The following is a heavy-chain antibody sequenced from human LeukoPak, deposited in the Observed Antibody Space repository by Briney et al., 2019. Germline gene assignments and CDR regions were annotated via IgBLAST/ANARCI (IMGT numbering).Heavy chain of an antibody. CDR1: GDFITAYY. V-gene: IGHV4-59*01. CDR2: VYYSGSN. D-gene: IGHD7-27*01. CDR3: ATNTGTVFDY. Sequence: SETLTLTCSVSGDFITAYYWLWIRQPPGKGLEWIGYVYYSGSNEYNPSLGRRVPILLGKSKHQFSLNLTSVTAADTAVYYCATNTGTVFDYWGQGALVTVSS. J-gene: IGHJ4*02.